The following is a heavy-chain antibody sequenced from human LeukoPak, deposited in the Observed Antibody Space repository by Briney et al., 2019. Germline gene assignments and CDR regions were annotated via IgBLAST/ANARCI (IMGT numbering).Heavy chain of an antibody. Sequence: SETLSLTCTVSGVSMSRHYWSWIRQPPGKALEWIGYIYTSGSTNYNPSLKSRVSMSVDTSKNEFSLRLSSVTAADTALYYCATRPAEITWFGDFDYWSRGTLVTVSS. J-gene: IGHJ4*02. D-gene: IGHD3-10*01. CDR1: GVSMSRHY. CDR2: IYTSGST. V-gene: IGHV4-4*09. CDR3: ATRPAEITWFGDFDY.